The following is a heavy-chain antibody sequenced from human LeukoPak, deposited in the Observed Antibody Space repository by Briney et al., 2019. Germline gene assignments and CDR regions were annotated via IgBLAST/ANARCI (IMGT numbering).Heavy chain of an antibody. J-gene: IGHJ4*02. CDR3: AKQSHDYGGYMDF. Sequence: EGSLRLSCAASGFTFSSYGMNWVRQAPGKGLEWVSTIRNSGSSTSYADSVKGRFTISRDNSKNTLYLQLNSLRADDTALYYCAKQSHDYGGYMDFWGQGTLVTVSS. D-gene: IGHD4-17*01. V-gene: IGHV3-23*01. CDR2: IRNSGSST. CDR1: GFTFSSYG.